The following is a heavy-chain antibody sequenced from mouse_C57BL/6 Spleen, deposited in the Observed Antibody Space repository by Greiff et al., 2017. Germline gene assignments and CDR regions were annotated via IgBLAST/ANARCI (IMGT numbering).Heavy chain of an antibody. V-gene: IGHV14-1*01. D-gene: IGHD2-4*01. CDR2: IDPEDGDT. CDR3: TTHYDYPSWFAY. Sequence: VQLQQSGPELVRPGASVKLSCTASGFNFKDYNMHWVKQRTEQGLEWIGRIDPEDGDTEYAPKFQGKATLTADTSSNTAYLQLSSLPSEDTAVYYGTTHYDYPSWFAYWGQGTLVTVSA. J-gene: IGHJ3*01. CDR1: GFNFKDYN.